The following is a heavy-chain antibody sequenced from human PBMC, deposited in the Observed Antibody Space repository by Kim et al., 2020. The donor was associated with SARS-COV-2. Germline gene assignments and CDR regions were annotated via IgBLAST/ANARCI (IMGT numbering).Heavy chain of an antibody. Sequence: SETLSLTCAVYGGSFSGYYWSWIRQPPGKGLEWIGEINHSGSTNYNPSLKSRVTISVDTSKNQFSLKLSSVTAADTAVYYCARRPPITMVRGVRQGNFDYWGQGTLVTVSS. CDR2: INHSGST. CDR3: ARRPPITMVRGVRQGNFDY. J-gene: IGHJ4*02. D-gene: IGHD3-10*01. CDR1: GGSFSGYY. V-gene: IGHV4-34*01.